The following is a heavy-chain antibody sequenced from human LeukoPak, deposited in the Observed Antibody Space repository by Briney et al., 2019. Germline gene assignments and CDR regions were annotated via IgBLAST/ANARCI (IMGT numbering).Heavy chain of an antibody. V-gene: IGHV4-59*01. D-gene: IGHD3-10*01. CDR2: IYYSGST. J-gene: IGHJ3*02. CDR1: GGSISRYY. CDR3: ARDYYGSGSAHASDI. Sequence: SGTLSLTCTVSGGSISRYYWSWIRQPPGKGLEWIGYIYYSGSTNYNPSLKSRVTISVDTSKNQFSLKLSSVTAADTAVYYCARDYYGSGSAHASDIWGQGTMVTVSS.